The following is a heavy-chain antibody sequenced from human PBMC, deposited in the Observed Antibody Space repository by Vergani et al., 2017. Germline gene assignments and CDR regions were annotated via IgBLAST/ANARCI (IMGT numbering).Heavy chain of an antibody. CDR3: ARAPLEWLSPSD. J-gene: IGHJ4*02. CDR2: IFRSGTT. Sequence: QVQLQESGPGLVKPSQTLSLTCTVSGDSLSSSDHYWSWIRQRSDKGLEWVGHIFRSGTTYYNPSLKSRLIMSVDTSKNQFSLKLTSVTAADTAMYYCARAPLEWLSPSDWGQGTLVTVSS. CDR1: GDSLSSSDHY. V-gene: IGHV4-31*03. D-gene: IGHD6-19*01.